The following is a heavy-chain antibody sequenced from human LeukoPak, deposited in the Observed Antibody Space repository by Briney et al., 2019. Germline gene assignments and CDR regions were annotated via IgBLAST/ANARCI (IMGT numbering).Heavy chain of an antibody. V-gene: IGHV3-23*01. CDR1: GFTLSSYA. CDR3: AKEERYGGYIGPNYFDY. CDR2: ISGSGGGT. D-gene: IGHD5-12*01. Sequence: GGSLRLSCAASGFTLSSYAMSWVRQAPGKGLEWVAGISGSGGGTYYADSVKGRFTISRDNSQNTLYLQMNSLRAEDTAVYYCAKEERYGGYIGPNYFDYWGQGTLVTVSS. J-gene: IGHJ4*02.